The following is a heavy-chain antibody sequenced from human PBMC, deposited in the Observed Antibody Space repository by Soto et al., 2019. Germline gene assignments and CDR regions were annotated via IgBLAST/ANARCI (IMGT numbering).Heavy chain of an antibody. V-gene: IGHV4-4*07. CDR2: IYTSGST. Sequence: SETLYLTCTVSGGSISSYYWSWIRQPAGKGLEWIGRIYTSGSTNYNPSLKSRVTMSVDTSKNQFSLKLSSVTAADTAVYYCARDKDAGVAWSSWLNGWWFDPWGQGTLVTVS. CDR3: ARDKDAGVAWSSWLNGWWFDP. D-gene: IGHD6-13*01. CDR1: GGSISSYY. J-gene: IGHJ5*02.